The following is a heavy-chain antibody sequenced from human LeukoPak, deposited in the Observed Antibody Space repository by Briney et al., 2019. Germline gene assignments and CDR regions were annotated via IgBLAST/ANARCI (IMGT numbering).Heavy chain of an antibody. CDR2: ISSSGSTI. CDR1: GFTFSDYY. V-gene: IGHV3-11*01. CDR3: ANPPPLLWGDYGGDAFDI. D-gene: IGHD4-17*01. J-gene: IGHJ3*02. Sequence: GGSLRLSCAASGFTFSDYYMSWIRQAPGKGLEWVSYISSSGSTIYYADSVKGRFTISRDNSKNTLYLQMNSLRAEDTAVYYCANPPPLLWGDYGGDAFDIWGQGTMVTVSS.